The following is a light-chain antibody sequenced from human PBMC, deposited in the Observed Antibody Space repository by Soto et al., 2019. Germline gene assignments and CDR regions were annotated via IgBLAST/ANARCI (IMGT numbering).Light chain of an antibody. Sequence: EVVLTQSPVTLSLSPGERATLSCRASQSVSSPYLAWYQQKPGQPPRLLIYGASSRATDIPDRFIGSGSGTEVTLTIARLAPEDFAMYYCQQYGSSPFTLGPGTKVDI. CDR1: QSVSSPY. V-gene: IGKV3-20*01. CDR2: GAS. CDR3: QQYGSSPFT. J-gene: IGKJ3*01.